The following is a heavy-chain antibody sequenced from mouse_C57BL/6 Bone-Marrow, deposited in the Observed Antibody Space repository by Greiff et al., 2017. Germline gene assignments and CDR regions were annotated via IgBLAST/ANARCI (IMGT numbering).Heavy chain of an antibody. CDR3: AREGDGPWFAY. CDR1: GYTFTNYW. CDR2: IYPGGGYT. J-gene: IGHJ3*01. D-gene: IGHD2-3*01. Sequence: VQLQQSGAELVRPGTSVKMSCKASGYTFTNYWIGWAKQRPGHGLEWIGDIYPGGGYTNYNEKFKGKATLTADKSSSTAYMQFSSLTSEDSAIYYWAREGDGPWFAYWGQGTLVTVSA. V-gene: IGHV1-63*01.